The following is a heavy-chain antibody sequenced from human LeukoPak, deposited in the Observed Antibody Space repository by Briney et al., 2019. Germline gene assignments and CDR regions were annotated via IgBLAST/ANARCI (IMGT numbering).Heavy chain of an antibody. CDR2: IIPILGIA. Sequence: GSSVKVSCKSSGGTFSSYAISWVRPAPGQGLEWMGRIIPILGIANYAQKFQGRVTITADKSTSTAYMELSSLRSEDTAVYYCARDRQYLPNWFDPWGQGTLVTVSS. V-gene: IGHV1-69*04. J-gene: IGHJ5*02. CDR1: GGTFSSYA. CDR3: ARDRQYLPNWFDP.